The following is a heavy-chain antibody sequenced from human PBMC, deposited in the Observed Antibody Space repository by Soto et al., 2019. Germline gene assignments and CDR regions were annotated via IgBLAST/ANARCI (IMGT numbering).Heavy chain of an antibody. CDR2: ISGSGGST. CDR1: GFTFSSYA. D-gene: IGHD3-3*01. CDR3: AKVVYDFWSGPLYYFDY. V-gene: IGHV3-23*01. Sequence: EVQLLESGGGLVQPGGSLRLSCAASGFTFSSYAMSWVRQAPGKGLEWVSAISGSGGSTYYADSVKSRFTISRDNSKNTLYLQMNSLRAEDTAVYYCAKVVYDFWSGPLYYFDYWGQGTLVTVSS. J-gene: IGHJ4*02.